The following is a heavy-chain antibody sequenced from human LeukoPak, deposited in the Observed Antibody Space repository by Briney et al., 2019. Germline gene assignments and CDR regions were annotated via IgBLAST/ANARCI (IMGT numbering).Heavy chain of an antibody. CDR2: ISGRGGST. D-gene: IGHD4-17*01. V-gene: IGHV3-23*01. Sequence: GGSLRLSCADSGFTFMNYAMNWVRLAPGKRLEWVSAISGRGGSTYYADSAKGRFTISRDNSKNTLYLQMHSLRAEDTALYYCAKEPYGDNGLVLGYWGQGTLVTVSS. CDR1: GFTFMNYA. J-gene: IGHJ4*02. CDR3: AKEPYGDNGLVLGY.